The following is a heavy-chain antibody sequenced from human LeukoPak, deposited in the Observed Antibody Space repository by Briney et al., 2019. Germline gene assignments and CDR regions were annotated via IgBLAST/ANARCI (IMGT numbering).Heavy chain of an antibody. Sequence: GASVKVSCKASEYTFTGYYIHWVRQAPGQGLEWMGWINPNSGNTGYAQKFQGRVTMTRNTSISTAYMELSSLRSEDTAVYYCARGAVSYYRSTYYMDVWGKGTTVTISS. CDR3: ARGAVSYYRSTYYMDV. V-gene: IGHV1-8*02. D-gene: IGHD3-16*02. CDR2: INPNSGNT. J-gene: IGHJ6*03. CDR1: EYTFTGYY.